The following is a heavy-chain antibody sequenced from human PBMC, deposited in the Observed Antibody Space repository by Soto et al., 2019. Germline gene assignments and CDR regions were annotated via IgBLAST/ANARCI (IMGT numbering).Heavy chain of an antibody. V-gene: IGHV3-21*01. CDR3: ARENGHCTDACNRGAFDI. J-gene: IGHJ3*02. D-gene: IGHD2-2*01. CDR1: GFTFSEYS. CDR2: IANGDNHI. Sequence: EVQVVESGGGLVKPGGSLRLSCEASGFTFSEYSFLWVRQAPGKGLEWLSFIANGDNHIFYSDSVKGRFTISRDNAKNSVYLQLNSLRAHDSAVYYCARENGHCTDACNRGAFDIWGQGTMVTVSS.